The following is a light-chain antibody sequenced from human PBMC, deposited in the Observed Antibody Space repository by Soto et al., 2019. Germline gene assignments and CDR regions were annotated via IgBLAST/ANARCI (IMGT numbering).Light chain of an antibody. Sequence: QSVLTQPPSASGTPGQRVTISCSESRSNIGSKTVYWYQHLPGTAPKLLIHSNNQRPSGVPDRFSGSKSGTSASLAISGLQAEDEAVYYCAAWDASLSACVFGNGTKLTVL. CDR3: AAWDASLSACV. J-gene: IGLJ1*01. V-gene: IGLV1-44*01. CDR2: SNN. CDR1: RSNIGSKT.